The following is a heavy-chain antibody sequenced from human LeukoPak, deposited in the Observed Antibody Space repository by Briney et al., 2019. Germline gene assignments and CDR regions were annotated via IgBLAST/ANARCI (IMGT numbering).Heavy chain of an antibody. V-gene: IGHV3-9*01. CDR2: ISWNSGSI. Sequence: GGSLRLSCAASGFTFDDYAMHWVRQAPGKGLEWVSGISWNSGSIGYADSVKGRFTISRDNAKNSLYLQMNSLRAEDTAMYYCAKGRYSGTTYYFDYWGQGTLVTVSS. CDR1: GFTFDDYA. J-gene: IGHJ4*02. CDR3: AKGRYSGTTYYFDY. D-gene: IGHD5-12*01.